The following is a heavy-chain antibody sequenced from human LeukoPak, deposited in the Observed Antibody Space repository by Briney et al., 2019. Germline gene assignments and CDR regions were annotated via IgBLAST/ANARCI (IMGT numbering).Heavy chain of an antibody. CDR2: ISYDGSNT. CDR3: ARTVKWLSPHLDY. V-gene: IGHV3-30-3*01. Sequence: GGSLRLSCAASGFIFSSYAMHWVRQAPGKGLEWVAVISYDGSNTYYADSVKGRFTISRDNSKNTLYLQMNSLRTEDTAVYYCARTVKWLSPHLDYWGQGTLVTVSS. J-gene: IGHJ4*02. D-gene: IGHD3-22*01. CDR1: GFIFSSYA.